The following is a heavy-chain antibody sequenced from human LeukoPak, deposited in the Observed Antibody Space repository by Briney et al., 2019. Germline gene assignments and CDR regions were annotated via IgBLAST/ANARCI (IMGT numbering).Heavy chain of an antibody. Sequence: SETLSLTCTVSGGSISSSSYYWDWIRQPPGKGLEWIGSIYYSGSTYYNPSLKSRVTISVDTSKNQFSLKLSSVTAAHTAVYYCARYVVYGSGKYYFDYWGQGTLVTVSS. CDR2: IYYSGST. CDR3: ARYVVYGSGKYYFDY. CDR1: GGSISSSSYY. J-gene: IGHJ4*02. D-gene: IGHD3-10*01. V-gene: IGHV4-39*01.